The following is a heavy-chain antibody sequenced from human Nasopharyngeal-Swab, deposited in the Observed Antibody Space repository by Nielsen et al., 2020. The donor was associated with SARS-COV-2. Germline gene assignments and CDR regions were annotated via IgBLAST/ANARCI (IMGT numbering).Heavy chain of an antibody. D-gene: IGHD1-26*01. V-gene: IGHV4-39*01. J-gene: IGHJ6*03. Sequence: WIRQPPGKGLEWIGSIYYSGSTYYNPSLKRRVTISVDTSKNQFSLKLSSVTAADTAVYYCAGGAGYYYYCMDVWGKGTTVTVSS. CDR2: IYYSGST. CDR3: AGGAGYYYYCMDV.